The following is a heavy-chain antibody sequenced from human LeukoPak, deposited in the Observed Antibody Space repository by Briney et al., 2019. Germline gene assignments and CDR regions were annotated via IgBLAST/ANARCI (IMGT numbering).Heavy chain of an antibody. CDR2: ISSNGGST. Sequence: GGSLRLSCAASGFTFSSYAMHWVRQAPGKGLEYVSAISSNGGSTYYANSVKGRFTISRDNSKNTLYLQMGSLRAEDTAVYYCARDSERGVVVIPLNDWGQGTLVTVSS. J-gene: IGHJ1*01. CDR3: ARDSERGVVVIPLND. V-gene: IGHV3-64*01. D-gene: IGHD3-22*01. CDR1: GFTFSSYA.